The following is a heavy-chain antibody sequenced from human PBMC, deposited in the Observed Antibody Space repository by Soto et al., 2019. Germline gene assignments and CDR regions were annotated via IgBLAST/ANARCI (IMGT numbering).Heavy chain of an antibody. V-gene: IGHV3-30-3*01. D-gene: IGHD6-13*01. CDR1: GFTFSSYA. J-gene: IGHJ1*01. CDR3: ARVGIAAAHAQH. Sequence: GGSLRLSCAASGFTFSSYAMHWFPQAPGKGLEWVAVISYDGSNKYYADSVKGRFTISRDNSKNTLYLQMNSLRAEDTAVYYCARVGIAAAHAQHWGQGTLVTVSS. CDR2: ISYDGSNK.